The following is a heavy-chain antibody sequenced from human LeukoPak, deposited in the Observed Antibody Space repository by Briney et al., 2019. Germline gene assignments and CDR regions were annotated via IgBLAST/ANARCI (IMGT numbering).Heavy chain of an antibody. V-gene: IGHV4-59*01. CDR3: ARAPIAVAGLFDY. CDR2: IYYSGST. J-gene: IGHJ4*02. D-gene: IGHD6-19*01. Sequence: SETLSLTCTVCGGSISSYYWSWIRQLPGKGLEWIGYIYYSGSTNYNPSLKSRVTISVDTSKNQFSLKLSSVTAADTAVYYCARAPIAVAGLFDYWGQGTLVTVSS. CDR1: GGSISSYY.